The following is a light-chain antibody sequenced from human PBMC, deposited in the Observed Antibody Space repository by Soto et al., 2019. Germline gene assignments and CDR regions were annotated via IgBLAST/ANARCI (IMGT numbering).Light chain of an antibody. V-gene: IGLV1-47*01. CDR3: AAWDDSLSGYVV. CDR1: SSNIGSNY. J-gene: IGLJ2*01. CDR2: RNS. Sequence: QAVVTQPPSASGTPGQRVTISCSGSSSNIGSNYVYWYQQLPATAPKLLIYRNSQRPSGVPDRFSGSKSGTSASLAISGLRSEDEADYYCAAWDDSLSGYVVFGGGTQLTVL.